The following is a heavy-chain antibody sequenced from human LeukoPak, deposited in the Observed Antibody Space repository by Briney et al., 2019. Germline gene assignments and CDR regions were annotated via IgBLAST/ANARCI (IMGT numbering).Heavy chain of an antibody. Sequence: SETLSLTCAVSGGSISISNWWSWVRQPPGKGLEWIGEIYHSGSTNYNPSLKSRVTISVDKSKNQFSLRLSSVTAADTAVYYWASRIGASLPWGYWGQGTLVTVSS. CDR1: GGSISISNW. J-gene: IGHJ4*02. D-gene: IGHD6-13*01. CDR2: IYHSGST. CDR3: ASRIGASLPWGY. V-gene: IGHV4-4*02.